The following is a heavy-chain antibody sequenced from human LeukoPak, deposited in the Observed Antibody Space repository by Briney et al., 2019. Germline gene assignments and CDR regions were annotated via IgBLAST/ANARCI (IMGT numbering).Heavy chain of an antibody. J-gene: IGHJ6*03. CDR2: INSDGSTT. V-gene: IGHV3-74*01. CDR1: GFTLSRYS. D-gene: IGHD3-10*01. Sequence: GGSLRLSCAASGFTLSRYSMHWVRQAPGKGLLWVSRINSDGSTTDYADSVQGRFTISRDNAKNTLYLQMNSLRAEDTAVYYCARGRKAGVDNYYYMDVWGKGTTVTVSS. CDR3: ARGRKAGVDNYYYMDV.